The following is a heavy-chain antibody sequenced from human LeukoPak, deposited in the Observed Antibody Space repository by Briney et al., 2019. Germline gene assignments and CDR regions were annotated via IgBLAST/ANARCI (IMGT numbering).Heavy chain of an antibody. CDR3: VKSRRVGANQRGLFDY. CDR2: ISPTGSTT. CDR1: GFSFSGHW. D-gene: IGHD1-26*01. Sequence: GGSLRLSCTASGFSFSGHWMHWARQLPGKGLVWVSRISPTGSTTSYADSVKGRFTVSRDNSKNTVYLQMNSLRADDTAVYYCVKSRRVGANQRGLFDYWGQGTLVTVSP. V-gene: IGHV3-74*01. J-gene: IGHJ4*02.